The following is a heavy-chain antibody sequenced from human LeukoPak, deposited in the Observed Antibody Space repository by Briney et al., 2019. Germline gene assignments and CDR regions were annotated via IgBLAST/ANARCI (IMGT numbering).Heavy chain of an antibody. CDR1: GFTFSSYW. CDR3: ARGATYYYDSSGYYFY. D-gene: IGHD3-22*01. CDR2: INSDGSST. J-gene: IGHJ4*02. V-gene: IGHV3-74*01. Sequence: GGSLSLSCAASGFTFSSYWMHWVRQAPGKGLVWVSRINSDGSSTSYADSVKGRFTISRDNAKNTLYLQMNSLRAEDTAVYYCARGATYYYDSSGYYFYWGQGTLVTVSS.